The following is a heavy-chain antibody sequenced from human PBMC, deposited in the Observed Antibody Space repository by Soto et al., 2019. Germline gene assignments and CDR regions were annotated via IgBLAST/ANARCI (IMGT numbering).Heavy chain of an antibody. CDR2: MNPNSGNT. J-gene: IGHJ6*02. CDR1: GYTFTSYD. CDR3: PRLLSRTLRFLEWFVMEDV. D-gene: IGHD3-3*01. Sequence: ASVEVSCKASGYTFTSYDIDWVRQATGQGLEWMGWMNPNSGNTGYAQKFQGRVTMTRNTSISTAYMELSSLRSEDTAVYYCPRLLSRTLRFLEWFVMEDVWGQGTTVTVS. V-gene: IGHV1-8*01.